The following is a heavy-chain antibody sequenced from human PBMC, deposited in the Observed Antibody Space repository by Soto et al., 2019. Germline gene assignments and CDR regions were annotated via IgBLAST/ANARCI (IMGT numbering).Heavy chain of an antibody. CDR1: GYTFTSYA. CDR2: INAGNGNT. D-gene: IGHD3-22*01. J-gene: IGHJ3*02. Sequence: ASVKVSCKASGYTFTSYAMHWVRQAPGQRLEWMGWINAGNGNTKYSQKLQGRVTITRDTSASTAYMELRSLRSEDTAVYYCAIDSLTYYYDSSGYFKGSVAFDIWGQGTMVTVSS. V-gene: IGHV1-3*01. CDR3: AIDSLTYYYDSSGYFKGSVAFDI.